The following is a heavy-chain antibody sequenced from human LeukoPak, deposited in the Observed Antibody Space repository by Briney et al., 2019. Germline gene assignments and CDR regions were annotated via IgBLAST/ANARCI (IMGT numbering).Heavy chain of an antibody. V-gene: IGHV3-48*03. CDR3: AELGITMIGGV. J-gene: IGHJ6*04. CDR1: GFIFDMHD. D-gene: IGHD3-10*02. CDR2: ISSSGSTI. Sequence: GGSLRLSCGASGFIFDMHDMHWVRQAPGKGLEWVSYISSSGSTIYYADSVKGRFTISRDNAKNSLYLQMNSLRAEDTAVYYCAELGITMIGGVWGKGTTVTISS.